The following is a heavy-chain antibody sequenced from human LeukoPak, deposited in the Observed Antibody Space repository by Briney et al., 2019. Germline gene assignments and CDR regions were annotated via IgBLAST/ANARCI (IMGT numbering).Heavy chain of an antibody. D-gene: IGHD4-23*01. CDR1: GGTFSSYA. J-gene: IGHJ6*03. V-gene: IGHV1-69*06. CDR2: IIPIFGTA. Sequence: ASVKVSCKASGGTFSSYAISWVRQAPGQGLEWMGGIIPIFGTANYAQKFQGRVTITADKSTSTAYMEPSSLRSEDTAVYYCARDRKDYGGNSYYYYYYMDVWGKGTTVTVSS. CDR3: ARDRKDYGGNSYYYYYYMDV.